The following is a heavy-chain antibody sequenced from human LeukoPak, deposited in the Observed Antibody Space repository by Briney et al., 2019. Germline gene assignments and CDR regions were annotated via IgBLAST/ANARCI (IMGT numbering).Heavy chain of an antibody. CDR1: GGSISSYY. J-gene: IGHJ4*02. Sequence: PSETLSLTCTVSGGSISSYYWGWIRQPAGKGLEWIGRIYSTGSTNYNPSLKSRVTMSVDKSKNQSSLRLRSVTAADTAVYYCARQIASAGTAGFDFWGQGALVTVSS. CDR2: IYSTGST. V-gene: IGHV4-4*07. CDR3: ARQIASAGTAGFDF. D-gene: IGHD6-13*01.